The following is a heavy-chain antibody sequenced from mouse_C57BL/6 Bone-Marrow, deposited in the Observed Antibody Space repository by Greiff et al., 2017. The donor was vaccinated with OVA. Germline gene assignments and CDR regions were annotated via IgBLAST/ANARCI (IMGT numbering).Heavy chain of an antibody. CDR3: ARQNEVRGYYAMDY. CDR2: IWSDGST. Sequence: QVQLKESGPGLVAPSQSLSITCTVSGFSLTSYGVHWVRQPPGKGLEWLVVIWSDGSTTYNSALKSRLSISKDNSKSQVFLKMNSLQTDDTAMYYCARQNEVRGYYAMDYWGQGTSVTVSS. J-gene: IGHJ4*01. V-gene: IGHV2-6-1*01. CDR1: GFSLTSYG.